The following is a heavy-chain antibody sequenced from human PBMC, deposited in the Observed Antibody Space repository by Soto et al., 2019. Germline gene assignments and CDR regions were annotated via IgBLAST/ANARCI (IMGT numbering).Heavy chain of an antibody. Sequence: GGSLRLSCAASGFTFSSYGMHWVRQAPGKGLEWVAVISYDGSNKYYADSVKGRFTISRDNSKNTLYLQMNSLRAEDTAGYYCAKDAESYSSSWTGGYGMDVWGQGTTVTVSS. J-gene: IGHJ6*02. CDR3: AKDAESYSSSWTGGYGMDV. CDR1: GFTFSSYG. CDR2: ISYDGSNK. D-gene: IGHD6-13*01. V-gene: IGHV3-30*18.